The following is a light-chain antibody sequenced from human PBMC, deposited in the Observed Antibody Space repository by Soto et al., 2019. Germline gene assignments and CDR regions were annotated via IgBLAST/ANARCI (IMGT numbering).Light chain of an antibody. CDR3: QQYYGYPWT. V-gene: IGKV1-5*03. CDR1: QSMSDW. J-gene: IGKJ1*01. CDR2: RAS. Sequence: DIQMTQSPSTLSASVGDRVTITCRASQSMSDWLAWYQQKPGKAPDLLIYRASSLKSGDPSRFSGSESGTEFPLTIISLQPEDSATYYCQQYYGYPWTFGQGTEVEVK.